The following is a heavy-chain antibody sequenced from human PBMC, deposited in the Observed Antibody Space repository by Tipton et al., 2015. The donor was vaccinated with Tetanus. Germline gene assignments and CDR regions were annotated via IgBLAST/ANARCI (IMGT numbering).Heavy chain of an antibody. J-gene: IGHJ4*02. CDR3: ARGRGLGTHEDLAH. D-gene: IGHD3/OR15-3a*01. CDR1: GYTFTHYG. CDR2: ISPFNENA. Sequence: QVQLVQSGAEVKKPGASVKVSCKASGYTFTHYGVNWVRQAPGQGLEWMGCISPFNENANHAEKFQSRLSMTTARSTATVYMDLRSLRSEATTVYYCARGRGLGTHEDLAHWGQGTLVTVSS. V-gene: IGHV1-18*01.